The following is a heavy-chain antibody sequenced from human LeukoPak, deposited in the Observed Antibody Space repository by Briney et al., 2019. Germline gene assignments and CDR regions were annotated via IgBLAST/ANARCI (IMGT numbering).Heavy chain of an antibody. CDR1: GYTFTGYY. CDR2: INPNSGGT. D-gene: IGHD2-2*02. Sequence: GASVRVSCKASGYTFTGYYMHWVRQAPGQGLEWMGWINPNSGGTNYAQKFQGRVTMTRDTSISTAYMELSRLRSDDTAVYYCSYCSSTSCYSYWGQGTLVTVSS. J-gene: IGHJ4*02. V-gene: IGHV1-2*02. CDR3: SYCSSTSCYSY.